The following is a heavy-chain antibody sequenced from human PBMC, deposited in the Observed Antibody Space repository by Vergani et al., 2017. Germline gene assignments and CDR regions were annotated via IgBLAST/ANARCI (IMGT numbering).Heavy chain of an antibody. D-gene: IGHD2-2*01. CDR2: ISYDGSNK. CDR3: ARDHIVVVPAAMKSWYFDL. J-gene: IGHJ2*01. CDR1: GFTFSSYG. Sequence: QVQLVESGGGVVQPGRSLRLSCAASGFTFSSYGMHWVRQAPGKGLEWVAVISYDGSNKYYADSVMGRFTISRDNSKNSLYLQMNSLRDEDTAVYYCARDHIVVVPAAMKSWYFDLWGRGTLVTVSS. V-gene: IGHV3-30*03.